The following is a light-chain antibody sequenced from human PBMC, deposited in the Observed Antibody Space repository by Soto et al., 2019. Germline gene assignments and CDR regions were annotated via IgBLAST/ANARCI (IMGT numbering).Light chain of an antibody. CDR1: QSVGSN. CDR2: GAS. CDR3: QQYKDWRT. Sequence: EIVMTQSPATLSVSPGERVTLSCRASQSVGSNLAWYQQKPGQTPRLLVFGASTRATGIPARFSGSGSGTEFPLTIGSLQSEDFAVYYCQQYKDWRTFGQGTKVEIK. V-gene: IGKV3-15*01. J-gene: IGKJ1*01.